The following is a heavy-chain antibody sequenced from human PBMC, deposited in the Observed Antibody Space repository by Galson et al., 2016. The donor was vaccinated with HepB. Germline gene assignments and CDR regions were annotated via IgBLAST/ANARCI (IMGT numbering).Heavy chain of an antibody. CDR1: GFSLTTSGVG. V-gene: IGHV2-5*02. J-gene: IGHJ4*02. Sequence: PALVKPTQTLMLTCTFSGFSLTTSGVGVGWIRQPPGKALEWLALIYWDDDKRYSPSLKSRLTIIKDTSKNQVDLTMANMDPVDTATSYCGQLFFGANSLYFDHWGQGSLVTVFS. CDR2: IYWDDDK. D-gene: IGHD4-23*01. CDR3: GQLFFGANSLYFDH.